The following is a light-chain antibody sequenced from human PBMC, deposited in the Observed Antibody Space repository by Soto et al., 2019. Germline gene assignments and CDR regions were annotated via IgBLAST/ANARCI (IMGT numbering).Light chain of an antibody. CDR1: SSDVGGYNY. Sequence: QSALTQPASVSGSPGQSITNSCTGTSSDVGGYNYVSWYQQHPGKAPKLMIYEVSNRPSGVSNHFSGSKSGNTASLTISGLQAEDEADYYCSSYTSSSTLVVFGGGTKLTVL. J-gene: IGLJ2*01. CDR2: EVS. V-gene: IGLV2-14*01. CDR3: SSYTSSSTLVV.